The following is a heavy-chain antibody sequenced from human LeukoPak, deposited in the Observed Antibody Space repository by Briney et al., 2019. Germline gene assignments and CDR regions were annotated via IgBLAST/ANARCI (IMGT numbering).Heavy chain of an antibody. CDR1: GYTFTGYY. Sequence: ASVKVSCKASGYTFTGYYMHWVRQAPGQGLEWMGWINPNSGGTNYAQKFQGRVTMTRDTSISTAYMELSRLRSDDTAVYYCARLDFWSGAGFDPWGQGTLVTVSS. J-gene: IGHJ5*02. D-gene: IGHD3-3*01. V-gene: IGHV1-2*02. CDR3: ARLDFWSGAGFDP. CDR2: INPNSGGT.